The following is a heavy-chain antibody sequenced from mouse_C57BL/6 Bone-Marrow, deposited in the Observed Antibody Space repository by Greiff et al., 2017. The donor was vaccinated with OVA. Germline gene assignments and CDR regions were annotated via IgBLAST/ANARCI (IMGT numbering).Heavy chain of an antibody. D-gene: IGHD2-3*01. Sequence: EVKLMESGPGMVKPSQSLSLTCTVTGYSITSGYDWHWIRHFPGNKLEWMGYISYSGSTNYNPSLKSRISITHDTSKNHFFLKLNSVTTEDTATYYCARAIYDGYLYYFDYWGQGTTLTVSS. CDR2: ISYSGST. CDR3: ARAIYDGYLYYFDY. J-gene: IGHJ2*01. CDR1: GYSITSGYD. V-gene: IGHV3-1*01.